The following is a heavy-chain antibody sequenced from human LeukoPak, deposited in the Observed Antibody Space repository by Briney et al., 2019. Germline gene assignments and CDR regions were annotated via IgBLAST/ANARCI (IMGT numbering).Heavy chain of an antibody. CDR3: ARDRQLYYGTVRYFDY. Sequence: SETLSLTCVVSGGSISAYYWCWIRQPPGKGLEWIGYIYYGGSTNYNPSLKGRVTISVDTARNQFSLKLTSVTAADTAVYYCARDRQLYYGTVRYFDYWGQGTLVTVFS. CDR2: IYYGGST. D-gene: IGHD3-10*01. J-gene: IGHJ4*02. CDR1: GGSISAYY. V-gene: IGHV4-59*01.